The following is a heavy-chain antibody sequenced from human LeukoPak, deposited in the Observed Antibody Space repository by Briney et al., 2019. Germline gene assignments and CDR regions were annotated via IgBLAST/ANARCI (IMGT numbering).Heavy chain of an antibody. V-gene: IGHV3-23*01. J-gene: IGHJ6*02. CDR2: LSGSGDST. D-gene: IGHD1-26*01. CDR3: ARDGGRGTYFYYGMDV. CDR1: GFTFSNFA. Sequence: GGSLRLACAASGFTFSNFAMTWVRLAPGRGLEWVSTLSGSGDSTHFADSVKGRFTISRDNSKNTLYLQMDSLRVEDTAVYFCARDGGRGTYFYYGMDVWGQGTTVTVSS.